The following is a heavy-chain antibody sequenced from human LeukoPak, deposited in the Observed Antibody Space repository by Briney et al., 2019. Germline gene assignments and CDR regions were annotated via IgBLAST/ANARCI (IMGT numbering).Heavy chain of an antibody. CDR1: AFTIRNYA. V-gene: IGHV3-23*01. J-gene: IGHJ6*03. CDR2: ITGGGPYT. Sequence: GGSLRLSCAASAFTIRNYAMSWVRQAPGKGLEWVSSITGGGPYTYYAPSVRGRLTISRDNSKNTLYLQMSSLRAEDTAVYYCAKGPLSSSNYYMDVWGKGTTVTVSS. CDR3: AKGPLSSSNYYMDV. D-gene: IGHD3-10*01.